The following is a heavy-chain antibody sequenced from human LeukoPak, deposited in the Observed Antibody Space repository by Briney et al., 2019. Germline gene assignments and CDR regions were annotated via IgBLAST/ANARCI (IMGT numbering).Heavy chain of an antibody. CDR1: GFTVSSNS. Sequence: GGSLRLSCTVSGFTVSSNSMSWVRQAPGKGLEWVSFIYSDNTHYSDSVKGRFTISRDNSKNTLYLQMNSLRAEDTAVYYCASLPPPGIAAAVDYWGQGTLVTVSS. CDR2: IYSDNT. J-gene: IGHJ4*02. D-gene: IGHD6-13*01. V-gene: IGHV3-53*01. CDR3: ASLPPPGIAAAVDY.